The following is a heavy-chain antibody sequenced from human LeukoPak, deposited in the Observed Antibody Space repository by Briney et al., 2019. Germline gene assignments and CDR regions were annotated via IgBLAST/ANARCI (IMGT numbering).Heavy chain of an antibody. D-gene: IGHD3-10*01. V-gene: IGHV3-30*02. J-gene: IGHJ4*02. CDR2: IRYDGSNK. CDR3: AKDVCSRRDGSGRYCGHDY. CDR1: GFTFSSYG. Sequence: GGSLRLSCAASGFTFSSYGMHWVRQAPGKGLEWVAFIRYDGSNKYYADSVKGRFTISRDNSKNTLYLQMNSLRAEDTAVYYCAKDVCSRRDGSGRYCGHDYWGQGTLVTVSS.